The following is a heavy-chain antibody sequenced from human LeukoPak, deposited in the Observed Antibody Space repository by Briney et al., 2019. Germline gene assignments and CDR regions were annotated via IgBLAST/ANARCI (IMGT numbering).Heavy chain of an antibody. V-gene: IGHV3-23*01. D-gene: IGHD5-24*01. CDR2: ISGSGGST. CDR3: AKGRDGYYGMDV. CDR1: GFTFSSYA. Sequence: SGGSLRLSCAASGFTFSSYAMSWVRQAPGKGLEWVSAISGSGGSTYYADSVKGRFTISRDNSKNTLYLQMNSLRAEDTAVYYRAKGRDGYYGMDVWGQGTTVTVSS. J-gene: IGHJ6*02.